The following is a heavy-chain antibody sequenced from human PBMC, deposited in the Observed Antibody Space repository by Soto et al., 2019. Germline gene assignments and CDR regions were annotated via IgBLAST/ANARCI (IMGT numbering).Heavy chain of an antibody. CDR1: GGSISSYY. Sequence: SETLSLTCTVSGGSISSYYWSWIRQPPGKGLEWIGYIYYSGSTNYNPSLKSRVTISVDTSKNQFSLKLSSVTAADTAVYYCARAGREQWLDDDAFDIWGQGTMVTVSS. CDR3: ARAGREQWLDDDAFDI. D-gene: IGHD6-19*01. J-gene: IGHJ3*02. V-gene: IGHV4-59*01. CDR2: IYYSGST.